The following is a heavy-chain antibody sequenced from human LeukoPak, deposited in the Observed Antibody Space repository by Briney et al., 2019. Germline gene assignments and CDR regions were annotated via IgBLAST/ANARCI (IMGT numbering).Heavy chain of an antibody. CDR2: IYYSGST. V-gene: IGHV4-39*07. CDR1: GGSISSSSYY. J-gene: IGHJ6*02. Sequence: PSETLSLTCTVSGGSISSSSYYWGWIRQPPGKGLEWIGSIYYSGSTYYNPSLKSRVTISVDTSKNQFSLKLSSVTAADTAVYYCARDRGGGWARSLYYYYYGMDVWGQGTTVTVSS. D-gene: IGHD3-10*01. CDR3: ARDRGGGWARSLYYYYYGMDV.